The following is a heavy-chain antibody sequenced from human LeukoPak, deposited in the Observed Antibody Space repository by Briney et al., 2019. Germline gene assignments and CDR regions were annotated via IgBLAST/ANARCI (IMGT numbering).Heavy chain of an antibody. D-gene: IGHD7-27*01. V-gene: IGHV3-23*01. CDR3: TRDRGSSTLGDY. Sequence: GGSLRLSCAASGFTFSSYAMSWVRQAPGKGLEWVSGISGSGGTTYYADSVKGRFTISRDNSENTLYLQMNSLRAEDTAVYYCTRDRGSSTLGDYWGQGTLVTVSS. CDR1: GFTFSSYA. J-gene: IGHJ4*02. CDR2: ISGSGGTT.